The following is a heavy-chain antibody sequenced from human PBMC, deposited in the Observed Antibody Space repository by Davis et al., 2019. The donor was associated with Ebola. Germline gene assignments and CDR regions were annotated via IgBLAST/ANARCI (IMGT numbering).Heavy chain of an antibody. CDR1: GLSFSNDG. Sequence: GESLKISCTVSGLSFSNDGMIWIRQAPGKGLQWVSGISATGLNTYYTDSVKGRFTASRDNSRDSLYLQMTGLRVDDTAIYYCARWFPGEDYFDFWGQGTLVTVSS. V-gene: IGHV3-23*01. CDR2: ISATGLNT. D-gene: IGHD3-10*01. J-gene: IGHJ4*02. CDR3: ARWFPGEDYFDF.